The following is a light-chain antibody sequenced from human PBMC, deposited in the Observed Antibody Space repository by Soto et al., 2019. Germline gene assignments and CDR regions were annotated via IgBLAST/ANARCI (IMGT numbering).Light chain of an antibody. V-gene: IGKV3-11*01. Sequence: EIVLTPSPAPLSLSPRERATLSCRASQSVSSYLAWYQQKPGQAPRLLIYDASNRATGIPARFSGSGSGTDFTLTISSLEPEDFAVYYCQQRSNWRSTFGQGTRLEI. CDR1: QSVSSY. CDR2: DAS. CDR3: QQRSNWRST. J-gene: IGKJ5*01.